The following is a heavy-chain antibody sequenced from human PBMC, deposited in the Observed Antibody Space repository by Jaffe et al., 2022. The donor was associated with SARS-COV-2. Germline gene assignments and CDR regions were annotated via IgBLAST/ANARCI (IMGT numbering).Heavy chain of an antibody. CDR1: GFTFSSYG. Sequence: QVQLVESGGGVVQPGRSLRLSCAASGFTFSSYGMHWVRQAPGKGLEWVAVISYDGSNKYYADSVKGRFTISRDNSKNTLYLQMNSLRAEDTAVYYCAKVHRYYDFWSGYYTGIDYWGQGTLVTVSS. V-gene: IGHV3-30*18. D-gene: IGHD3-3*01. J-gene: IGHJ4*02. CDR2: ISYDGSNK. CDR3: AKVHRYYDFWSGYYTGIDY.